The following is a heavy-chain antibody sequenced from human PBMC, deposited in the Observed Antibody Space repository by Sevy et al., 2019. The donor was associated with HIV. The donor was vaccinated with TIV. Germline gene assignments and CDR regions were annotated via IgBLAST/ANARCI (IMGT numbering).Heavy chain of an antibody. D-gene: IGHD2-2*01. V-gene: IGHV3-23*01. Sequence: EGSLRLSCAASGFTFSSYAMSWVRQAPGKGLEWVSAISGSGGSTYYADSVKGRFTISRDNSKNTLYLQMNSLRAEDTAVYYCAKHADIVVVPAAHKNWFDPWGQGTLVTVSS. CDR2: ISGSGGST. CDR3: AKHADIVVVPAAHKNWFDP. J-gene: IGHJ5*02. CDR1: GFTFSSYA.